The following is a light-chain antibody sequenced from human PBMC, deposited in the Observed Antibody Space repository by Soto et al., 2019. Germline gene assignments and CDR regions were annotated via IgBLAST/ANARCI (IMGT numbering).Light chain of an antibody. Sequence: EIVLTQSPGTLSLSPGERATLSCRSSQSVTSSYLAWYQQKPGQAPRLLIYDASSRATGIPDRFSGSGSGTDFTLTISRLEPEDFAVFYCHQYGIPPTF. J-gene: IGKJ1*01. CDR2: DAS. CDR3: HQYGIPPT. V-gene: IGKV3-20*01. CDR1: QSVTSSY.